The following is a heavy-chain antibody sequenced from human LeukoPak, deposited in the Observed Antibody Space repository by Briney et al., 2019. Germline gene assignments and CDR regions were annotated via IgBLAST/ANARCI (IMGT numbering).Heavy chain of an antibody. CDR1: GFTFSSYW. J-gene: IGHJ3*02. CDR3: ARNGGSRRGGGWGTAFDI. Sequence: GGSLRLSCAASGFTFSSYWMSWVRQAPGKGLEWVANIKQDGSEKYYVDSVKGRFTISRDNAKNSLYLQMNSLRAEDTAVYYCARNGGSRRGGGWGTAFDIWGQGTMVTVSS. CDR2: IKQDGSEK. V-gene: IGHV3-7*01. D-gene: IGHD1-26*01.